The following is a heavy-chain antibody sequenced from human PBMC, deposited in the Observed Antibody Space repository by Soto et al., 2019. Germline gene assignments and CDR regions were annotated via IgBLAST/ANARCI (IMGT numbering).Heavy chain of an antibody. CDR3: AHRHPGVDHYYDY. Sequence: QITLKESGPTLVKPTQTLTLTCTFSGFSLSSFGVGVGWIRQPPGKALEWLALIYWDDDKRYSPSLESRLTITKDTSKTQVVLTMTNVDPVDAGTYFCAHRHPGVDHYYDYWGQGSLVTVSS. D-gene: IGHD5-12*01. CDR2: IYWDDDK. V-gene: IGHV2-5*02. CDR1: GFSLSSFGVG. J-gene: IGHJ4*02.